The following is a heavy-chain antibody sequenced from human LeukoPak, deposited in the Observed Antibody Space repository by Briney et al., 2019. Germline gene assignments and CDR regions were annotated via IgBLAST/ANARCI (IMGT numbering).Heavy chain of an antibody. J-gene: IGHJ5*02. CDR2: IYYSGST. D-gene: IGHD4-17*01. CDR1: GGSISSYY. Sequence: SETLSLTCTVSGGSISSYYWSWIRQPPGKGLEWIGYIYYSGSTNYNPSLKSRVTISVDTSKNQFSLKLSSVTAADTAVYYCARFLEVMTTVTGWFDPWGQGTLVTVSS. V-gene: IGHV4-59*01. CDR3: ARFLEVMTTVTGWFDP.